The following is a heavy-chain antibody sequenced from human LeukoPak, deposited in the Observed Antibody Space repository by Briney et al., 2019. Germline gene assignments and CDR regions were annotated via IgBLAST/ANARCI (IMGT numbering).Heavy chain of an antibody. J-gene: IGHJ4*02. D-gene: IGHD3-10*01. Sequence: ASVKVSCKASGYIFSVYALIWVRQAPGQGLEWMGWISVYNGKTNYAEKLQDRVTMTTDTSTTTAYMELRSLTSDDTAVYYCARGWRDMVRGVILPYYYFDYWGQGSLVTVSS. V-gene: IGHV1-18*01. CDR1: GYIFSVYA. CDR3: ARGWRDMVRGVILPYYYFDY. CDR2: ISVYNGKT.